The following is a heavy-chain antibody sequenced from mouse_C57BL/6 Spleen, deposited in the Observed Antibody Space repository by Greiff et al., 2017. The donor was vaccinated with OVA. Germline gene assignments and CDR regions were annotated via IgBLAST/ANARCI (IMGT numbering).Heavy chain of an antibody. V-gene: IGHV5-9-1*02. D-gene: IGHD2-3*01. J-gene: IGHJ2*01. Sequence: EVKLMESGEGLVKPGGSLKLSCAASGFTFSSYAMSWVRQTPEKRLEWVAYISSGGDYIYYADTVKGRFTISRDNARNTLYLQMSSLKSEDTAMYYCTRDIDGYYFDYWGQGTTLTVSS. CDR2: ISSGGDYI. CDR1: GFTFSSYA. CDR3: TRDIDGYYFDY.